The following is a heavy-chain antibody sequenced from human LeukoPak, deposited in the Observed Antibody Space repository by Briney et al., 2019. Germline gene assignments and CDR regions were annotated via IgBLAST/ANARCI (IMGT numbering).Heavy chain of an antibody. V-gene: IGHV4-39*07. J-gene: IGHJ5*02. D-gene: IGHD6-13*01. CDR3: ARGRYSSSWYAWINWFDP. Sequence: SETLSLTCTVSGGSISSSSYYWGWIRQPPGKGLEWIGSIYYSGSTYYNPSLKSRVTMSVDMSKNRLSLRLTSVTAADTAVYYCARGRYSSSWYAWINWFDPWGQGTLVTVSS. CDR2: IYYSGST. CDR1: GGSISSSSYY.